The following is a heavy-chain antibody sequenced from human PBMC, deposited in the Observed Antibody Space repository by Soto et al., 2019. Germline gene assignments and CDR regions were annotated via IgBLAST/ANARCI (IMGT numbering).Heavy chain of an antibody. CDR3: VRRHVSATGIDWFDP. CDR1: GYTFTSYG. Sequence: ASVKVSCKASGYTFTSYGIHWVRQAPGQRLEWMGWINAANGDTKYSPKFQGRVTITRDTSASTAYMELSSLRSEDTAVYYCVRRHVSATGIDWFDPWRQRELVTXSS. D-gene: IGHD6-13*01. CDR2: INAANGDT. J-gene: IGHJ5*02. V-gene: IGHV1-3*01.